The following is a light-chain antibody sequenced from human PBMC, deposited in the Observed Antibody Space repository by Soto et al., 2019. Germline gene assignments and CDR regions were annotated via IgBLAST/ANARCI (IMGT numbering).Light chain of an antibody. CDR1: QSISSY. Sequence: DIQMTQSPSSLSVSVGDRVTITFPASQSISSYLNWYQQKPGKAPKLLIYAASSLQSGVPSRFSGSGSGTDFTLTISSLQPEDFATYYCQQSYSTLWTFGQGTKVDIK. J-gene: IGKJ1*01. CDR3: QQSYSTLWT. CDR2: AAS. V-gene: IGKV1-39*01.